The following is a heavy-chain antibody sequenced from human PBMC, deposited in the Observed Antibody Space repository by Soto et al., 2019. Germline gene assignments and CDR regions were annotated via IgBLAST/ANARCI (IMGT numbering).Heavy chain of an antibody. J-gene: IGHJ6*02. CDR2: ISAYNGNT. CDR3: ARDEYSSSWKGYYYYYGMDV. V-gene: IGHV1-18*01. Sequence: QVQLVQSGAAVKKPGASVKVSCKASGYTFTSYGISWVRQAPGQGLEGMGWISAYNGNTNYAQKRQGRVTMTTDTSTSTDYMELRSLRSDDTAVYYCARDEYSSSWKGYYYYYGMDVWGQGTTVTVSS. CDR1: GYTFTSYG. D-gene: IGHD6-13*01.